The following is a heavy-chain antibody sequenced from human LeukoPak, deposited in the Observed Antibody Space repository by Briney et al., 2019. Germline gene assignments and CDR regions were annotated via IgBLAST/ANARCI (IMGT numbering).Heavy chain of an antibody. J-gene: IGHJ4*02. V-gene: IGHV4-4*08. D-gene: IGHD5-18*01. CDR3: ARGLDTAKVGY. Sequence: SETLSLTCTVSGASISEYYWTWIRQPPGKGLEWLGHIHPSGSTYSNPSLRSRVTVSVDPPKNQFSLTLSSVTAADTAMYFCARGLDTAKVGYWGQGTLVTVSS. CDR1: GASISEYY. CDR2: IHPSGST.